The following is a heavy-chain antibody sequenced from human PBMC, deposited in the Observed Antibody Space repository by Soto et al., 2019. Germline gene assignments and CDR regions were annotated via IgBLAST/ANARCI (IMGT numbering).Heavy chain of an antibody. CDR1: GGSISSSSYY. V-gene: IGHV4-39*01. D-gene: IGHD3-9*01. CDR2: IYYSGST. J-gene: IGHJ5*02. CDR3: ARGLYDILTGIFGHNWFDP. Sequence: QLQLQESGPGLVKPSETLSLTCTVSGGSISSSSYYWGWIRQPPGKGLEWIGSIYYSGSTYYNPSLKSRVTISVDTSKNQFSLKLSSVTAADTAVYYCARGLYDILTGIFGHNWFDPWGQGTLVTVSS.